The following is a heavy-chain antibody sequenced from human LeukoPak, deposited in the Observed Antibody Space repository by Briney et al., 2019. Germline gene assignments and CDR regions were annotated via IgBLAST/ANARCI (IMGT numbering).Heavy chain of an antibody. D-gene: IGHD4-17*01. V-gene: IGHV1-69*04. CDR2: IIPILGIA. Sequence: SVKVSCKASGGTFSSYAISWVLQAPGHGLEWMGRIIPILGIANYAQKFQGRVTITADKSTSTAYMELSSLRSEDTAVYYCARDRDMTTVTTSLDYWGQGTLVTVSS. J-gene: IGHJ4*02. CDR3: ARDRDMTTVTTSLDY. CDR1: GGTFSSYA.